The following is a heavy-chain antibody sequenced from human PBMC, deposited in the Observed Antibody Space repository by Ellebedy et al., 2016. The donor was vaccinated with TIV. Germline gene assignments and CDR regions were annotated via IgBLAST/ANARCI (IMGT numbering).Heavy chain of an antibody. CDR1: GFTFSSYS. CDR3: AKGRGGGSDSSAPRYYFDS. D-gene: IGHD6-19*01. CDR2: ISRSSSDI. Sequence: GESLKISCAASGFTFSSYSINWVRQAPGKGLEWVSSISRSSSDIYYADSVEGRFIISRDNSKMTLYLQMNSLRAEDTAVYYCAKGRGGGSDSSAPRYYFDSWGLGTLVTVSS. J-gene: IGHJ4*02. V-gene: IGHV3-21*03.